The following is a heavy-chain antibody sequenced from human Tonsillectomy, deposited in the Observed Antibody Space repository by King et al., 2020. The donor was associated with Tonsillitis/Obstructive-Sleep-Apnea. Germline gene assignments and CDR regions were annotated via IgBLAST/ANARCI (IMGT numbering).Heavy chain of an antibody. J-gene: IGHJ3*02. CDR2: ISSSGSTI. Sequence: VQLVESGGGLVQPGGSPRLSCAASGFTFSSYEMNWVRQAPGKGLEWVSYISSSGSTIYYADSVKGRFTISRDNAKNSLYLQMNSLRAEDTAVYYCARDRNVGAFDIWGQGTMVTVSS. D-gene: IGHD3-16*01. V-gene: IGHV3-48*03. CDR3: ARDRNVGAFDI. CDR1: GFTFSSYE.